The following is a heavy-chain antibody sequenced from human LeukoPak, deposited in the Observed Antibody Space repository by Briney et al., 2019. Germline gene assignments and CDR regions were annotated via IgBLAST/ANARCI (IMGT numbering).Heavy chain of an antibody. J-gene: IGHJ5*02. D-gene: IGHD3-3*01. V-gene: IGHV3-23*01. CDR3: AKDLFLFFGDT. Sequence: PGGSLRLSCAASGFTFSSYPMNWVRQAPGKRLEWVATIASDGLMAYYADSLKGRFVISRDNSQQTIYLQMNSLRADDTAVYYCAKDLFLFFGDTRGQGTLVTVSS. CDR1: GFTFSSYP. CDR2: IASDGLMA.